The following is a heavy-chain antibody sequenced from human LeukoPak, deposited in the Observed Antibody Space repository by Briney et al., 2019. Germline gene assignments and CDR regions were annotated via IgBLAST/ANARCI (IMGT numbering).Heavy chain of an antibody. CDR3: AKDRRGGAIVGFDY. D-gene: IGHD3-16*02. CDR1: GFTVSSNY. V-gene: IGHV3-23*01. Sequence: GGSLRLSCAASGFTVSSNYMSWVRQAPGKGLEWVSGISGIGGSTNYADSVKGRFTISRDNAKNTLYMQMNSLRAEDTAVYYCAKDRRGGAIVGFDYWGQGTLVTVSS. CDR2: ISGIGGST. J-gene: IGHJ4*02.